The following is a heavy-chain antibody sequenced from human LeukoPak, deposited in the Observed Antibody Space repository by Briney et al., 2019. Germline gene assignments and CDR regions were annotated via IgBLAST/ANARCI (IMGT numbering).Heavy chain of an antibody. CDR3: AKDWNDALDY. CDR2: ISWNSGSI. Sequence: GRSVRLSCAASGYTFDDYAMPWVRQAPGEGLEWVSGISWNSGSIGYADSVKGRFTISRDNAKNSLYLQMNSLRAEDTALYYCAKDWNDALDYWGQGTLVTVSS. CDR1: GYTFDDYA. D-gene: IGHD1-1*01. J-gene: IGHJ4*02. V-gene: IGHV3-9*01.